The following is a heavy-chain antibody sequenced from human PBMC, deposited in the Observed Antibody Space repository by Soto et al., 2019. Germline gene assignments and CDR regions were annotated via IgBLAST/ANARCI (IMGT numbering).Heavy chain of an antibody. Sequence: GGSLRLSCAAARVMFGTYWMSWVRQAPGKGLEWVANIKHDGNEKYYADSVKGRFTVSRDNVKNFLHLQMSSLRGDDTGVYFCVRATLSWGHYYFRGLDVWGQGTTVTVSS. J-gene: IGHJ6*02. D-gene: IGHD3-22*01. CDR3: VRATLSWGHYYFRGLDV. CDR2: IKHDGNEK. CDR1: RVMFGTYW. V-gene: IGHV3-7*01.